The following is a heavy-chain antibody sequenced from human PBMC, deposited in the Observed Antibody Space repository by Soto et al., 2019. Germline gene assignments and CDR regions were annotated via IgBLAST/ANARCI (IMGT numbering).Heavy chain of an antibody. CDR2: IFWDDDK. Sequence: QITFKESGPPLVKTKQTLALTCTFSGFSVTSDGVGVGWIRQPPGKALEWLAVIFWDDDKRYSPSLESRLSIARDTSQDQVFLRRTNMESVDTATYYCSLLNDGDYTFWGQGTRVSVSS. CDR3: SLLNDGDYTF. V-gene: IGHV2-5*02. J-gene: IGHJ4*02. D-gene: IGHD4-17*01. CDR1: GFSVTSDGVG.